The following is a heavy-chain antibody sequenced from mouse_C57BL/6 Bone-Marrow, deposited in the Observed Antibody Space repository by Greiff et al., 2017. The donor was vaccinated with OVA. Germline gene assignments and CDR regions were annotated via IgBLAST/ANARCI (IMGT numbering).Heavy chain of an antibody. Sequence: VQLKQSGGDLLKPGGSLKLSCAASGFTFGSYGMSWVRQTPDKRLEWVANISSGGSYTYYPDSVKGRFTISRDNAKNTLYLQMSSLKSEDTAMYYCARLGYWGQGTTLTVSS. J-gene: IGHJ2*01. CDR2: ISSGGSYT. V-gene: IGHV5-6*01. CDR1: GFTFGSYG. CDR3: ARLGY.